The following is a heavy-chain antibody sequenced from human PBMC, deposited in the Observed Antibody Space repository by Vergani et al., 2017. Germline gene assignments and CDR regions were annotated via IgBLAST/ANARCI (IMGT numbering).Heavy chain of an antibody. Sequence: QLQLQESGPGLVKTSETLSLTCPVSGGSISSSSYYWGWIRQPPGKGLEWIGSIYYSGSTYYNPSLKSRVTISVDTSKNQFSLKLSSVTAADTAVYYCARALYGSGSYYRVVWGQGTLVTVSS. CDR3: ARALYGSGSYYRVV. CDR2: IYYSGST. CDR1: GGSISSSSYY. D-gene: IGHD3-10*01. V-gene: IGHV4-39*07. J-gene: IGHJ4*02.